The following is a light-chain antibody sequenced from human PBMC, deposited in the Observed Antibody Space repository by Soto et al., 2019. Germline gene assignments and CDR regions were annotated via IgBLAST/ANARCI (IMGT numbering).Light chain of an antibody. Sequence: QSVLTQPPSVSGAPGQRVTISCTGSSSNIGAGYDVHWYQQLPGTAPKLLIYGNYNRPSGVPDRFSGSKSGTSASLAITGLQAEDEADYYCQSYDSSLSGRYVFGTGTKVTVL. V-gene: IGLV1-40*01. J-gene: IGLJ1*01. CDR2: GNY. CDR3: QSYDSSLSGRYV. CDR1: SSNIGAGYD.